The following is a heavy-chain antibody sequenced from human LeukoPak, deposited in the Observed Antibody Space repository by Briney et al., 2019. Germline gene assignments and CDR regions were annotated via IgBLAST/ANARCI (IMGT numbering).Heavy chain of an antibody. D-gene: IGHD2-2*02. Sequence: SVKVSCKASGGTFSSYTMSWVRQAPGQGLEWMGRIIPILGKANYAQKFQGRVTITADKSTSTAYMELSSLRSEDTAVYYCARGYCSSTSCYRDLDYWGQGTLVTVSS. J-gene: IGHJ4*02. V-gene: IGHV1-69*08. CDR2: IIPILGKA. CDR3: ARGYCSSTSCYRDLDY. CDR1: GGTFSSYT.